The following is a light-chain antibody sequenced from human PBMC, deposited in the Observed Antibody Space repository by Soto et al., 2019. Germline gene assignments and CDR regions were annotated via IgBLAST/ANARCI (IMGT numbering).Light chain of an antibody. CDR1: QSISSY. V-gene: IGKV1-39*01. CDR3: QQSYSTPFT. J-gene: IGKJ3*01. CDR2: AAS. Sequence: DIQMTQSPSSLSASVGDRVTITCRESQSISSYLNWYQQKPGKAPKLLIYAASSLQSGVPSRFSGSGSGTDLTLTISSLQPEDFATYYCQQSYSTPFTFGPGTKVDIK.